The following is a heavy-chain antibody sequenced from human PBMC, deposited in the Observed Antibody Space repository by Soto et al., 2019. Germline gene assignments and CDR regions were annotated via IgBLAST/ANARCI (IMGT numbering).Heavy chain of an antibody. Sequence: QVQLQQWGAGLLKPSETLSLTCAVYGGSFSGYYWSWIRQPPGKGLEWIGEINHSGSTNYNPSLKERVTISVGPSQDQFSLKLSSVTAADTAVYYCARGLKNYYDFWSGYYTYAFDIWGQGTMVTVSS. CDR1: GGSFSGYY. D-gene: IGHD3-3*01. J-gene: IGHJ3*02. CDR3: ARGLKNYYDFWSGYYTYAFDI. CDR2: INHSGST. V-gene: IGHV4-34*01.